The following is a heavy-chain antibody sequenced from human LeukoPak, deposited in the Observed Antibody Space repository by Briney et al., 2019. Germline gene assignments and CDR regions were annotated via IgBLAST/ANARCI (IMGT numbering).Heavy chain of an antibody. V-gene: IGHV3-23*01. CDR1: GFTFSGSV. Sequence: GGSLRLSCAASGFTFSGSVMSWVRQAPGKGLEWVSTINGSGGSTYYADSVKGRFTISRDNAKNTLYLQMNSLRDEDTAVYYCARESGYHGSGFDPWGQGTLVTVSS. CDR2: INGSGGST. CDR3: ARESGYHGSGFDP. J-gene: IGHJ5*02. D-gene: IGHD3-10*01.